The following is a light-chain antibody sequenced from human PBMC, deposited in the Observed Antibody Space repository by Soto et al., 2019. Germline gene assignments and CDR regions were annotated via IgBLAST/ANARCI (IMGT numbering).Light chain of an antibody. J-gene: IGLJ2*01. Sequence: QSALTQPASVSGSPGQSITISFTGTSSDVGGYNYVSWYQQHPLKAPKLMIYDVSNRPSGISNRFSGSKSGNTDSLTISGLQAEDEADYSCSSYTSSSTVVFGGGTKLTVL. CDR1: SSDVGGYNY. V-gene: IGLV2-14*01. CDR3: SSYTSSSTVV. CDR2: DVS.